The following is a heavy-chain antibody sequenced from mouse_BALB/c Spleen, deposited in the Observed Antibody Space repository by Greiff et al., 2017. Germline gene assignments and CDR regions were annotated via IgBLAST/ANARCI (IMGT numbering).Heavy chain of an antibody. CDR2: IWGGGST. D-gene: IGHD4-1*01. V-gene: IGHV2-6-4*01. J-gene: IGHJ4*01. CDR3: AREFPKLGSYAMDY. Sequence: VKLQESGPGLVAPSQSLSITCTVSGFSLSRYSVHWVRQPPGKGLEWLGMIWGGGSTDYNSALKSRLSISKDNSKSQVFLIMNSLQTDDTAMYYCAREFPKLGSYAMDYWGQGTSVTVSS. CDR1: GFSLSRYS.